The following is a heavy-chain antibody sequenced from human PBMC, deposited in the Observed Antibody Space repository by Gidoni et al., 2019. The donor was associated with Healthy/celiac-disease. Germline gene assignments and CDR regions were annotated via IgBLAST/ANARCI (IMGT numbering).Heavy chain of an antibody. D-gene: IGHD2-2*01. CDR3: ARRTREDCSSTSCPPWFDP. J-gene: IGHJ5*02. CDR1: GGTFSSYA. Sequence: QVQLVQSGAEVKKPGSSLKVSCKASGGTFSSYAISWVRQAPGQGLGWMGGIIPIFGTANYAQKFQGRVTITADESTSTAYMELSSLRSEDTAVYYCARRTREDCSSTSCPPWFDPWGQGTLVTVSS. V-gene: IGHV1-69*01. CDR2: IIPIFGTA.